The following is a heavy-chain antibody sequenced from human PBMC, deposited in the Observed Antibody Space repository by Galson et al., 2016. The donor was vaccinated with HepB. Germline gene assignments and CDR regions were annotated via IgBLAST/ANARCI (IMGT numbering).Heavy chain of an antibody. CDR3: ARVPSATSIPFYIDV. V-gene: IGHV3-20*01. D-gene: IGHD5-24*01. CDR2: IKWNGGST. CDR1: GFVFDDYG. Sequence: SLRLSCAASGFVFDDYGMTWVRQVPGKGLEWLSAIKWNGGSTGYADSVKGRFTISRDNAKNSLYLQMDGLRAEDTALYHCARVPSATSIPFYIDVWGNGTTVIVSS. J-gene: IGHJ6*03.